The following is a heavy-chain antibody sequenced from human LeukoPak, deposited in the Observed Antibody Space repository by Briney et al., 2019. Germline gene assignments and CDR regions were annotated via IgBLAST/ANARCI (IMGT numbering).Heavy chain of an antibody. CDR3: ARSRLHHNYGSGTDFDY. CDR2: RYYMTNWYN. J-gene: IGHJ4*02. D-gene: IGHD3-10*01. Sequence: PSQTLSLTYAISGDSVSSNSAAWKSIRQSPSRGVECQGKRYYMTNWYNYYAVTVRSGITINPDTSKNQFSLQLNSVTPEDTAVYYCARSRLHHNYGSGTDFDYWGQGTLVTVSS. CDR1: GDSVSSNSAA. V-gene: IGHV6-1*01.